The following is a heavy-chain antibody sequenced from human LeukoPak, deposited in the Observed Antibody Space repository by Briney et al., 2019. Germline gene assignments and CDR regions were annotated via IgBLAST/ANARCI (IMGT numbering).Heavy chain of an antibody. Sequence: GGSLRLSCAASGFTFSSYSMNWVRQAPGKGLEWVSSISGGGGSTYYADSVKGRFTISRDNSKNTLYLQVNSLRAEDTAVYYCAKGGKWDVTPFDYWGQGTLVTVSS. J-gene: IGHJ4*02. CDR2: ISGGGGST. CDR3: AKGGKWDVTPFDY. V-gene: IGHV3-23*01. CDR1: GFTFSSYS. D-gene: IGHD1-26*01.